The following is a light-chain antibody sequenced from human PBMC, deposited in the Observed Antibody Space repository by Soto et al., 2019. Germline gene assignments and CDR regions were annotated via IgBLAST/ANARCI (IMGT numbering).Light chain of an antibody. CDR2: DAS. CDR1: QSVGSY. V-gene: IGKV3-11*01. CDR3: QQRSNWFLT. Sequence: EIVLTQSPASLSLSPGERATLSCRASQSVGSYLAWYQQKPGQAPRLLIYDASNRATGIPARFSGSGSGTDFTLTISSLEPEDFAVYYCQQRSNWFLTFGGGTKVELK. J-gene: IGKJ4*01.